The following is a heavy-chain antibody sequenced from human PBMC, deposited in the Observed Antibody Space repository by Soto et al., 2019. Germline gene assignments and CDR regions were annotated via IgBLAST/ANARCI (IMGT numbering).Heavy chain of an antibody. V-gene: IGHV3-23*01. CDR1: GFTFSSYA. J-gene: IGHJ6*03. CDR3: AKVGQQLVDPNYYYMDV. CDR2: ISGSGGST. D-gene: IGHD6-13*01. Sequence: GGSLRLSCAASGFTFSSYAMSWVRQAPGKGLEWVSAISGSGGSTYYADSVKGRFTISRDNSKNTLYLQMNSLRAEDTAVYYCAKVGQQLVDPNYYYMDVWGKGTTVTVSS.